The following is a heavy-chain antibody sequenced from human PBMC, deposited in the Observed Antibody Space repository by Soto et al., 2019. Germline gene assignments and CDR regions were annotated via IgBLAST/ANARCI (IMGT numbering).Heavy chain of an antibody. V-gene: IGHV3-30-3*01. CDR1: GFTFSSYA. CDR2: ISYDGSNK. D-gene: IGHD5-18*01. Sequence: QVQLVESGGGVVQPGRSLRLSCAASGFTFSSYAMHWVRQAPGKGLEWVAVISYDGSNKYYADSVKGRFTISRDNSKNPLYLQMNSLRAEDTAVYYCARDRGYSYGFTLDYWGQGTLVTVSS. CDR3: ARDRGYSYGFTLDY. J-gene: IGHJ4*02.